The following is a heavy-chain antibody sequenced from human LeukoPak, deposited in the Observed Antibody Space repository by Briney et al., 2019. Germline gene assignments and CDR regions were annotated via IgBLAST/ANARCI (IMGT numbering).Heavy chain of an antibody. D-gene: IGHD2-2*02. CDR2: IYTSGST. CDR3: ARGRYCSSTSCYRWTVDY. J-gene: IGHJ4*02. Sequence: SETLSLTCTVSGGSISSGSYYWSWIRQPAGKGLEWIGRIYTSGSTNYNPSLKSRVTISVDTSKNQFSLKLSSVAAADTAVYYCARGRYCSSTSCYRWTVDYWGQGTLVTVSS. CDR1: GGSISSGSYY. V-gene: IGHV4-61*02.